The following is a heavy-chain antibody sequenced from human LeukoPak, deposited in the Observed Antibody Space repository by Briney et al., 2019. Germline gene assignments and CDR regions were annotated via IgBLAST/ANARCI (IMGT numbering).Heavy chain of an antibody. CDR3: ARLGLAVASD. J-gene: IGHJ4*02. CDR1: GGPITTSSYY. V-gene: IGHV4-39*01. CDR2: IHHIGTT. D-gene: IGHD6-19*01. Sequence: SETLSLTCTVSGGPITTSSYYWGWIRQPPGKGLEWIGSIHHIGTTYHNPSLKSRVTISVDTSKNQFSLKLNSVTAADTAVYYCARLGLAVASDRGQGTLVTVSS.